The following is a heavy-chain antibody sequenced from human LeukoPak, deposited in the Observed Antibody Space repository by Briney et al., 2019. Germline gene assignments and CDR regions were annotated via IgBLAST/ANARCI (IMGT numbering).Heavy chain of an antibody. CDR1: GFTFSSYG. D-gene: IGHD6-13*01. J-gene: IGHJ4*02. CDR2: ISCDGSNK. CDR3: AKGYSSSWTTYYFDY. Sequence: GGSLRLSCAASGFTFSSYGMHWVRQAPGKGLEWVAGISCDGSNKYYADSVKGRFTISRDNSKNTLYLQMNSLRAEDTAVYYCAKGYSSSWTTYYFDYWGQGTLVTVSS. V-gene: IGHV3-33*06.